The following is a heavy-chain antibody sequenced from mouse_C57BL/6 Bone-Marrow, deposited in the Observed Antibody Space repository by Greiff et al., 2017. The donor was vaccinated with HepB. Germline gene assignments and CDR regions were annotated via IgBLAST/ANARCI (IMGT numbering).Heavy chain of an antibody. CDR1: GYTFTDYY. D-gene: IGHD1-1*01. J-gene: IGHJ3*01. Sequence: VQLQQSGAELVKPGASVKISCKASGYTFTDYYINWVTQRPGQGLEWIGKIGPGSGSTYYNEKFKGKATLTADKSSSTAYMQLSSLTSEDSAVYFGARGEDYYGSSPFAYWGQGTLVTVSA. CDR2: IGPGSGST. V-gene: IGHV1-77*01. CDR3: ARGEDYYGSSPFAY.